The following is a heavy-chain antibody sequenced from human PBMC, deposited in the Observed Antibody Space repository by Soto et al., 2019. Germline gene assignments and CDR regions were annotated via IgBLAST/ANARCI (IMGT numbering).Heavy chain of an antibody. CDR1: GYSFTSYW. V-gene: IGHV5-51*01. CDR3: ARSLAPGAEWPNWFDP. D-gene: IGHD3-3*01. J-gene: IGHJ5*02. CDR2: IYPGDSDT. Sequence: PGESLKISCKGSGYSFTSYWIGWVRQMPGKGLEWMGIIYPGDSDTRYSPSFQGQVTISADKSISTAYLQWSSLKASDTAMYYCARSLAPGAEWPNWFDPWGQGTLVIVSS.